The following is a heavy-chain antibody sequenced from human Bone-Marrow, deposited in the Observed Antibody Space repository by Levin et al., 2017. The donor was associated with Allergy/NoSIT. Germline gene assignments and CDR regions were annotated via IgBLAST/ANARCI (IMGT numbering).Heavy chain of an antibody. Sequence: SQTLSLTCAISGDSVSSNSAAWNWIRQSPSRGLEWLGRTYYRSKWYNDYAVSVKSRITINPDTSKNQFSLQLNSVTPEDTAVYYCARERFSIAAAGNRPNYFDYWGQGTLVTVSS. V-gene: IGHV6-1*01. J-gene: IGHJ4*02. D-gene: IGHD6-13*01. CDR3: ARERFSIAAAGNRPNYFDY. CDR2: TYYRSKWYN. CDR1: GDSVSSNSAA.